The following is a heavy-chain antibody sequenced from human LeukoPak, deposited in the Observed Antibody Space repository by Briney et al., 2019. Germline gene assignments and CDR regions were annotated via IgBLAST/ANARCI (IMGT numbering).Heavy chain of an antibody. CDR3: ARLRSRATPRRFSPDY. J-gene: IGHJ4*02. CDR1: GGSFSGYY. Sequence: SETLSLTCAVYGGSFSGYYWSWIRQPPGKGLEWIGEINHSGSTNYNLSLKSRVTISVDTSKNQFSLKLSSVTAADTAVYYCARLRSRATPRRFSPDYWGQGTLVTVSS. CDR2: INHSGST. D-gene: IGHD3-3*01. V-gene: IGHV4-34*01.